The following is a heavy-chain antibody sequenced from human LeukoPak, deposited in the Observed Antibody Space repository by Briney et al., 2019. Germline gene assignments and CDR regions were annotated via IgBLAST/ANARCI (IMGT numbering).Heavy chain of an antibody. CDR1: GYTFTGYY. CDR3: ARDRVRRDAFDI. D-gene: IGHD2-2*01. CDR2: INPNSGGT. J-gene: IGHJ3*02. Sequence: ASVKVSCKASGYTFTGYYMHWVRQAPGQGLEWMGRINPNSGGTNYAQKFQGRVTMTRDTSISTAYMELSRLRSDDTAVYYCARDRVRRDAFDIWGQGTVVTVSS. V-gene: IGHV1-2*06.